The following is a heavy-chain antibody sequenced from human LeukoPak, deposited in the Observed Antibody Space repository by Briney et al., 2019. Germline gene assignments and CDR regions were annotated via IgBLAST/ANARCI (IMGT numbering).Heavy chain of an antibody. CDR1: GDSVSSNTAA. CDR2: THYRSKWYN. CDR3: TWTFGMWRDAFDI. Sequence: SETLSLTCVISGDSVSSNTAAWNWIRQSPSRGLEWLGGTHYRSKWYNEYGVSVKSRITFDPDASKNQLSLHLNSVTPEDTAVYYCTWTFGMWRDAFDIWGQGTMVTVSS. V-gene: IGHV6-1*01. J-gene: IGHJ3*02. D-gene: IGHD3-16*01.